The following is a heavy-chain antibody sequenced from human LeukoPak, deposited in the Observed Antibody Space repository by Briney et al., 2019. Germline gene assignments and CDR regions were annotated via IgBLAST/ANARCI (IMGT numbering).Heavy chain of an antibody. CDR2: INHSGST. CDR1: GGSFSGYY. CDR3: ARLTYDYGDYALGY. Sequence: SETLSLTCAVYGGSFSGYYWSWIRQPPGKGLEWIGEINHSGSTNYNPSLRSRVTISVDTSKNQFSLKLSSVTAADTAVYYRARLTYDYGDYALGYWGQGTLVTVSX. V-gene: IGHV4-34*01. D-gene: IGHD4-17*01. J-gene: IGHJ4*02.